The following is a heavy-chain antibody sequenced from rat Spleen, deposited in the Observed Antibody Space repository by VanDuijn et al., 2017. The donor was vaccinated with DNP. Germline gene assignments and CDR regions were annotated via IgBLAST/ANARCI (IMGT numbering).Heavy chain of an antibody. V-gene: IGHV3-3*01. CDR1: EYSIISSYR. CDR3: ARGYYNSHPILN. CDR2: INNAGNT. Sequence: EVQLQESGPGLVKPSQSLSLTCSVTEYSIISSYRWNWIRKFPGNKLEWMGYINNAGNTDYNPSLKSRISITRDTSKNQFFLQVKSVSTEDTATYYCARGYYNSHPILNWGQGTLVTVSS. J-gene: IGHJ3*01. D-gene: IGHD1-2*01.